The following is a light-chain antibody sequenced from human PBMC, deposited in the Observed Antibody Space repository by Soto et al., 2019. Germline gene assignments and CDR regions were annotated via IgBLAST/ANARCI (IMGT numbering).Light chain of an antibody. J-gene: IGLJ1*01. CDR3: SSYTSSSTPYV. CDR1: SSDVGGYNY. CDR2: EVS. Sequence: QSVLTQPASVSGSPGQSITISCTGTSSDVGGYNYVSWYQHHPGKAPKLMISEVSNRPSGVSNRFSGSKSGNTASLTISGLQAEDEADYYCSSYTSSSTPYVFGTGTKLTVL. V-gene: IGLV2-14*01.